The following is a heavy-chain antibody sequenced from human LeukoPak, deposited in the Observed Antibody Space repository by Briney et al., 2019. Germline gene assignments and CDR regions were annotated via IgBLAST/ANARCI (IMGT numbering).Heavy chain of an antibody. D-gene: IGHD3-10*01. J-gene: IGHJ5*02. CDR3: ARGSGSYLDNWFDP. CDR2: INPNSGGT. V-gene: IGHV1-2*02. Sequence: GASVKVSCKASGYTFTSYDINWVRQATGQGLEWMGWINPNSGGTNYAQKFQGRVTMTRDTSISTAYMELSRLRSDDTAVYYCARGSGSYLDNWFDPWGQGTLVTVSS. CDR1: GYTFTSYD.